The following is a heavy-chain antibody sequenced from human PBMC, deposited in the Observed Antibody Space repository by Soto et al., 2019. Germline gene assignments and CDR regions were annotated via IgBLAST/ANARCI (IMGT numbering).Heavy chain of an antibody. Sequence: RVVASVKVSCKASGYTFTSYAMHWVRQAPGQRLEWMGWINAGNGNTKYSQKFQGRVTITRDTSASTAYMELSSLRSEDTAVYYCAGDRGGGLAFDIWGQGTMVTVSS. CDR2: INAGNGNT. J-gene: IGHJ3*02. D-gene: IGHD2-15*01. CDR1: GYTFTSYA. CDR3: AGDRGGGLAFDI. V-gene: IGHV1-3*01.